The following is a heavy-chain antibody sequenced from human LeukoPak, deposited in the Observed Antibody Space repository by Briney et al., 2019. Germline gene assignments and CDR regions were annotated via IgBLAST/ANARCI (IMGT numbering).Heavy chain of an antibody. Sequence: PLETLSLTCSVSGDSISSYYWTWIRQPPGKGLEYIGYIHYTGSTTYSPSLKSRVTISVDTSKNQSSLKLSSVTAADTAVYYCARARGSPLLNDCRGQGTLVAVFS. CDR3: ARARGSPLLNDC. CDR2: IHYTGST. CDR1: GDSISSYY. D-gene: IGHD3-10*01. V-gene: IGHV4-59*01. J-gene: IGHJ4*02.